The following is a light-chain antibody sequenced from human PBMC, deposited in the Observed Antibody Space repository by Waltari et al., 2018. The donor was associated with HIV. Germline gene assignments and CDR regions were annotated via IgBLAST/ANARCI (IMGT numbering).Light chain of an antibody. CDR3: HQTYTMPWT. J-gene: IGKJ1*01. V-gene: IGKV1-39*01. Sequence: DIQMTQFPSSLAASVGDRVTITCRTSQSISHYLQWYQQKPGKAPKLVIYGTNNLHSGVPSRISTSGSGTDFTLTISSLQPDDFAIYHCHQTYTMPWTFGQGTKVEIK. CDR1: QSISHY. CDR2: GTN.